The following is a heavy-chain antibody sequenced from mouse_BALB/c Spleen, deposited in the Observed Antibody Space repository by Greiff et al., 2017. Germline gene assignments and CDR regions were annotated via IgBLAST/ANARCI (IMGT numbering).Heavy chain of an antibody. V-gene: IGHV14-4*02. Sequence: EVQLQQSGAELVRPGASVKLSCTASGFNIKDYYMHWVKQRPEQGLEWIGWIDPENGDTEYAPKFQGKATMTADTSSNTAYLQLSSLTSEDTAVYYCSAGSTMITSIADWGQGTLVTVSA. CDR1: GFNIKDYY. CDR3: SAGSTMITSIAD. J-gene: IGHJ3*01. CDR2: IDPENGDT. D-gene: IGHD2-4*01.